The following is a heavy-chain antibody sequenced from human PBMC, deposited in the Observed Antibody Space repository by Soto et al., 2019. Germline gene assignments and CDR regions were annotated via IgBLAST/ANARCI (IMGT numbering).Heavy chain of an antibody. V-gene: IGHV1-18*04. Sequence: QVQLVQSGAEVKKPGASVRVSCKASGYTFTNYGISWVRQAPGQGLEGMGWVGPYNGNPAHAQNFKGRVTMTTDTSTNTAYMELGSLRSDDTALYYCARCYCSLGSCYTCWHFDLWGRGTLVTVSS. CDR2: VGPYNGNP. CDR3: ARCYCSLGSCYTCWHFDL. J-gene: IGHJ2*01. CDR1: GYTFTNYG. D-gene: IGHD2-15*01.